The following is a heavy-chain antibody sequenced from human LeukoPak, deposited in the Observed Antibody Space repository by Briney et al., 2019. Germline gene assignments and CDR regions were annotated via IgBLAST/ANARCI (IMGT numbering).Heavy chain of an antibody. J-gene: IGHJ3*02. CDR3: ARSRRKDTAMVTRAFDI. CDR1: GFTFSSYA. V-gene: IGHV3-23*01. D-gene: IGHD5-18*01. Sequence: GGSLRLSCAASGFTFSSYAMSWVRQAPGKGLEWVSAISGSGGSTYYADSVKGRFTISRDNSKNTLYLQMNSLRAEDTAVYYCARSRRKDTAMVTRAFDIWGQGTMDTVSS. CDR2: ISGSGGST.